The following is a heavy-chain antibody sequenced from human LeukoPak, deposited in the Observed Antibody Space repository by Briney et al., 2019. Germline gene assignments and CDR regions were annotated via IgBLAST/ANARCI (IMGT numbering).Heavy chain of an antibody. CDR3: ARDRIIYGDYGDAFDI. CDR2: ISSSSSYI. V-gene: IGHV3-21*01. D-gene: IGHD4-17*01. J-gene: IGHJ3*02. Sequence: GGSLRLSCAASGFTFSSYGMNWVRQAPGKGLEWVSSISSSSSYIYYADSVKGRFSISRDNAKNSLYLQMNSLRAEDTAVYYCARDRIIYGDYGDAFDIWGQGTMVTVSS. CDR1: GFTFSSYG.